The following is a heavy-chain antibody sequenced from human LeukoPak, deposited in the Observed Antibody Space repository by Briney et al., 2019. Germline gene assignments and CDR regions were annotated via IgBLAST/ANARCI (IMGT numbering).Heavy chain of an antibody. J-gene: IGHJ4*02. D-gene: IGHD6-13*01. V-gene: IGHV3-48*01. Sequence: GGSLRLSCAASGFTVSSNYMSWVRQAPGKGLEWVSYIRSSSMTIYYADSVKGRFTISRDNAKNSLYLEMNSLRAEDTAVYYCARGAAGTFDYWGQGTLVSVSS. CDR3: ARGAAGTFDY. CDR1: GFTVSSNY. CDR2: IRSSSMTI.